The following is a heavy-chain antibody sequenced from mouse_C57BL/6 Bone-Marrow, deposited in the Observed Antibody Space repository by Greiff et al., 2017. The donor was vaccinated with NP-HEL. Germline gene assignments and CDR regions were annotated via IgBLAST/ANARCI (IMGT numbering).Heavy chain of an antibody. Sequence: QVQLQQSGAELARPGASVKLSCKASGYTFTSYGISWVKQRTGQGLEWIGEIYPRSGNTYYNEKFKGKATLTADKSSSTAYMELRSLTSEDSAVYFCARSGTGVITMGDYYAMDYWGQGTSVTVSS. D-gene: IGHD1-1*02. CDR2: IYPRSGNT. CDR1: GYTFTSYG. CDR3: ARSGTGVITMGDYYAMDY. V-gene: IGHV1-81*01. J-gene: IGHJ4*01.